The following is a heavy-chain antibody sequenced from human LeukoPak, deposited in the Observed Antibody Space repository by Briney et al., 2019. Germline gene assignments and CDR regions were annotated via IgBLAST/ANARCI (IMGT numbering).Heavy chain of an antibody. CDR2: IYSGGST. CDR3: ARATMIRSRGYYFDY. J-gene: IGHJ4*02. Sequence: GGSLRLPCAASGFTVSSNYMSWVRQAPGKGLEWVSVIYSGGSTYYADSVKGRFTISRDNSKNTLYLQMNSLRTEDTAVYYCARATMIRSRGYYFDYWGQGTLVTVSS. CDR1: GFTVSSNY. D-gene: IGHD3-22*01. V-gene: IGHV3-53*01.